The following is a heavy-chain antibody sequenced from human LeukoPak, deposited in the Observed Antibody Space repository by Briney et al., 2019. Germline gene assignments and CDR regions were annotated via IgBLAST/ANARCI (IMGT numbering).Heavy chain of an antibody. D-gene: IGHD3-22*01. CDR1: GFTFSSYA. J-gene: IGHJ4*02. V-gene: IGHV3-23*01. Sequence: PGGSLRLSCAASGFTFSSYAMSWVRQAPVKGLEWVSAISGSGGSTYYADSVKGRFTISRDNSKNTLYLQMNSLRAEDTAVYYCAKDWDYYDSSGNCYWGQGTLVTVSS. CDR3: AKDWDYYDSSGNCY. CDR2: ISGSGGST.